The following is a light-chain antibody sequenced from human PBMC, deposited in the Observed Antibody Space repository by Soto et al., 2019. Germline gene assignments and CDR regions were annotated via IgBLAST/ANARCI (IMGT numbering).Light chain of an antibody. J-gene: IGKJ1*01. CDR3: QQYDSSPRT. Sequence: EVVLTQFPNTLSLSPGERATLSCRASQSISSSYLAWYQQKPGQAPRLLIYGPSSRATGIPDRFSGSGSGTDFTLTINRLEPEDFAVYYCQQYDSSPRTFGQGTKVDIK. V-gene: IGKV3-20*01. CDR1: QSISSSY. CDR2: GPS.